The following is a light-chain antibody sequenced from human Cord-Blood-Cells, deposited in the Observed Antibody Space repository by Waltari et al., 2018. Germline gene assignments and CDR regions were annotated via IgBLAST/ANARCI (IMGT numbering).Light chain of an antibody. V-gene: IGKV1-8*01. Sequence: AIRMTQSPSSFSASTGDRVTITCRASQGISSYLAWYQQKPGKAPKLLIYAASTLQSGVPSRFGGSGLGTDSILTISCLQSEDFATYYCQQYYSYPYSFGQGPSWRSN. CDR2: AAS. J-gene: IGKJ2*03. CDR1: QGISSY. CDR3: QQYYSYPYS.